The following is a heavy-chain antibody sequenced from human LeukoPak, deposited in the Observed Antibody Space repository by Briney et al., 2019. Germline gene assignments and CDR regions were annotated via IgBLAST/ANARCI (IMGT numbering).Heavy chain of an antibody. CDR1: GYTFTSYG. J-gene: IGHJ3*02. Sequence: VSVKVSCKASGYTFTSYGISWVRQAPGQGLEWMGWISAYNGNTNYAQKLQGRVTMTTDTSTSTAYMELRSLRSDDTAVYYCARGPYCSGGSCYFDAFDIWGQGTMVTVSS. D-gene: IGHD2-15*01. CDR2: ISAYNGNT. V-gene: IGHV1-18*01. CDR3: ARGPYCSGGSCYFDAFDI.